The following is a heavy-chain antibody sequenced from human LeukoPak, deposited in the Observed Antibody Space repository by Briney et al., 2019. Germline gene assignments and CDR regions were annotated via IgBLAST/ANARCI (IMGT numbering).Heavy chain of an antibody. CDR1: GFSLSTSGMC. J-gene: IGHJ4*02. D-gene: IGHD3-9*01. CDR2: IDWDDDK. CDR3: ARMGFDILTGYYWAFDY. V-gene: IGHV2-70*01. Sequence: SGPALVKPTQTLTLTCTFSGFSLSTSGMCVSWIRQSPGKALEWLALIDWDDDKYYSTSLKTRLTISKDTSKNQVVLTMTNMDPVDTVTYYCARMGFDILTGYYWAFDYWGQGTLVTVSS.